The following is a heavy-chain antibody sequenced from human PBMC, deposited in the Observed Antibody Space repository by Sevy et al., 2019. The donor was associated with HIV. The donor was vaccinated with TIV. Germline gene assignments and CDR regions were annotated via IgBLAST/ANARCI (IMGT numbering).Heavy chain of an antibody. CDR3: ARGRLTTVTDNWFDP. CDR2: INHSGST. D-gene: IGHD4-4*01. CDR1: GGSFSGYY. Sequence: SETLSLTCAVYGGSFSGYYWSWIRQPPGKGLQSIGEINHSGSTNYNPSLKSRVTISVDTSKNQFSLKLSSVTAADTAVYYCARGRLTTVTDNWFDPWGQGTLVTVSS. V-gene: IGHV4-34*01. J-gene: IGHJ5*02.